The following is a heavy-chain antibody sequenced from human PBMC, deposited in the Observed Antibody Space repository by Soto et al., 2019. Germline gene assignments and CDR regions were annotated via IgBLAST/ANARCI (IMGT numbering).Heavy chain of an antibody. CDR2: ISYDGSKE. V-gene: IGHV3-30*03. D-gene: IGHD6-13*01. CDR3: ARVLEGSNSWFNHPIF. CDR1: GLILSNYG. Sequence: GGSLRLSCAASGLILSNYGMHWVHQAPGKGLEWVAVISYDGSKEDYVDSVKGRFTSSRDNSKNTVYLQMNSLRAEDTGVYYCARVLEGSNSWFNHPIFWGQGSLVIVSS. J-gene: IGHJ1*01.